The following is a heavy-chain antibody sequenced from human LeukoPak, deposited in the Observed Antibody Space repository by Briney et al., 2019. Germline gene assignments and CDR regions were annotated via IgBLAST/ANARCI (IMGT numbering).Heavy chain of an antibody. CDR1: GFTFSSYS. CDR2: ISSSSSSYI. Sequence: GGSLRLSCAASGFTFSSYSMNWVRQAPGKGLEWVSSISSSSSSYIYYADSVKGRFTISRDNAKNSLYLQMNGLRAEDTAVYYCASLFMAAGTRDYWGQGTLVTVSS. CDR3: ASLFMAAGTRDY. D-gene: IGHD6-13*01. V-gene: IGHV3-21*01. J-gene: IGHJ4*02.